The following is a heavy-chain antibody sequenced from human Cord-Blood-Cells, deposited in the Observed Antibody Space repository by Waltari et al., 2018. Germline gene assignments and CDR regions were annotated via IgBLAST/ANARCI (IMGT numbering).Heavy chain of an antibody. D-gene: IGHD1-26*01. Sequence: QLQLQESGPGLVTPSETLSLTCTVSGGSISSSSYYWGWLRQPPGKGLEWIGSIYYSGSTYYNPSLKSRVTISVDTSKNQFSLKLSSVTAADTAVYYCARRSRSGSYFDYWGQGTLVTVSS. CDR1: GGSISSSSYY. CDR2: IYYSGST. CDR3: ARRSRSGSYFDY. V-gene: IGHV4-39*01. J-gene: IGHJ4*02.